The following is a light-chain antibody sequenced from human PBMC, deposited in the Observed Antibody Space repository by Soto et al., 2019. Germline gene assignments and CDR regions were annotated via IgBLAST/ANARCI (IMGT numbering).Light chain of an antibody. CDR3: QQYAGSPRT. CDR2: GAS. J-gene: IGKJ1*01. CDR1: QSVSNNY. Sequence: EIVLTQSPGTLSLSPGERATLSCRASQSVSNNYLAWYQQKPGQAPRLLIYGASTRATGIPARFTGSGSGTDFTLTINRVEPEDFAVYFCQQYAGSPRTFGQGTKVDI. V-gene: IGKV3-20*01.